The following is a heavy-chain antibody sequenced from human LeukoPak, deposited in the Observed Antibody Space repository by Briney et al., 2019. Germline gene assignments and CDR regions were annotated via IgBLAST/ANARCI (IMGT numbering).Heavy chain of an antibody. Sequence: GGSLRLSCAASGFTFSNAWMSWVRQAPGKGLEWVGLIKSKTDGGTTDYAAPVKGRFTISRDDSKNTLYLQMNSLKTEDTAVYYCTTDAFGGYGDQDFDYWGQGTLVTVSS. CDR1: GFTFSNAW. V-gene: IGHV3-15*01. CDR2: IKSKTDGGTT. CDR3: TTDAFGGYGDQDFDY. D-gene: IGHD3-16*01. J-gene: IGHJ4*02.